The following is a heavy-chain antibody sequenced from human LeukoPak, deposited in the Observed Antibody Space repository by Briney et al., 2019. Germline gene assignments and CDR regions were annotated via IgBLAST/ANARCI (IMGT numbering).Heavy chain of an antibody. V-gene: IGHV3-23*01. CDR3: ATYRQVLLPFES. Sequence: GGSLRLSCAASGFIFSTFAMIWVRQPPGKGLEWVSSIFPSGDEIHYADSVRGRFTISRDNSKSTLSLQMNSLRAEDTAIYYCATYRQVLLPFESWGQGTLVTVSS. CDR2: IFPSGDEI. CDR1: GFIFSTFA. J-gene: IGHJ4*02. D-gene: IGHD2-8*02.